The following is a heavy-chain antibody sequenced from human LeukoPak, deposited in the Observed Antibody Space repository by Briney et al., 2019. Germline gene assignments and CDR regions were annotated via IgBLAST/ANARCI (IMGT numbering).Heavy chain of an antibody. CDR2: IHYSGST. V-gene: IGHV4-30-4*07. Sequence: SETLSLTCAVSGGSISSDGYSWSWIRQPPGKGLEWIGYIHYSGSTYYNPSLKSRVTISVDTSKNQFSLKLSSVTAADTAVYYCARDAQGTIVPFDLWGRGTLVTVSS. CDR3: ARDAQGTIVPFDL. J-gene: IGHJ2*01. D-gene: IGHD3-16*02. CDR1: GGSISSDGYS.